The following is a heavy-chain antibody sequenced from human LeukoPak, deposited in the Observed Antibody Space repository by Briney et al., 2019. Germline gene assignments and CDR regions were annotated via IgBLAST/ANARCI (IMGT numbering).Heavy chain of an antibody. CDR1: GFTFSSYS. Sequence: GGSLRLSCAASGFTFSSYSLNWVRQAPGKGLEWVSSISSSGTYIYYADSVKGRFTISRDNAKSSLTLQMNSLRAEDTALYYCAREGTIVVGDAFDVWGQGTMVTVSS. J-gene: IGHJ3*01. CDR2: ISSSGTYI. D-gene: IGHD2-2*01. V-gene: IGHV3-21*01. CDR3: AREGTIVVGDAFDV.